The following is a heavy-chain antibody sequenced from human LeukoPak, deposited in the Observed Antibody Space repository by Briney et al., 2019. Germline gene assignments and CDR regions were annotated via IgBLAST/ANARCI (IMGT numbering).Heavy chain of an antibody. CDR3: ARVPVLTAAAGTFDF. CDR1: GFTFGDYA. J-gene: IGHJ4*02. Sequence: GGSLRLSCTASGFTFGDYAMSWVRQAPGKGLEWVPYISSSGSSIYYADSVKGRFTISRDNAKNSLYLQMNSLRAEDTAVYYRARVPVLTAAAGTFDFWGQGTLVTVSS. CDR2: ISSSGSSI. V-gene: IGHV3-48*03. D-gene: IGHD6-13*01.